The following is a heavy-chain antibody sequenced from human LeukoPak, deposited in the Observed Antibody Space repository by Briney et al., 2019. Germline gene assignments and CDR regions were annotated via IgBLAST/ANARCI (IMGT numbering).Heavy chain of an antibody. CDR1: GFTFTDYY. D-gene: IGHD3-9*01. Sequence: GGSLRLSCAASGFTFTDYYMSWIRQAPGKGLEWVSYITNGGTTIYYADSVKGRFTISRDNAKNSLYLQMNSLRAEDTAVYYCARDGHYDILTGYFQDWGQGTLVTVSS. CDR2: ITNGGTTI. J-gene: IGHJ1*01. V-gene: IGHV3-11*01. CDR3: ARDGHYDILTGYFQD.